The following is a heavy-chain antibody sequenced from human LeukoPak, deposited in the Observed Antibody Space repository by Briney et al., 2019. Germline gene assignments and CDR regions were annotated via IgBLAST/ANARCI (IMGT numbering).Heavy chain of an antibody. CDR2: ISSSSSYI. D-gene: IGHD5-24*01. CDR3: ARDLEMATIIPKWDY. Sequence: PGGSLRLSCAASGFTFSSYSMNWVRQAPGKGLEWVSSISSSSSYIYYADSVEGRFTISRDNAKNSLYLQMNSLRAEDTAVYYCARDLEMATIIPKWDYWGQGTLVTVSS. CDR1: GFTFSSYS. V-gene: IGHV3-21*01. J-gene: IGHJ4*02.